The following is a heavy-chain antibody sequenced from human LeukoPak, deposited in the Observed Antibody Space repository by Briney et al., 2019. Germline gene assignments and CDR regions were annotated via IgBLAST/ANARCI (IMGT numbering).Heavy chain of an antibody. Sequence: ASVKVSCKASGYTFTSYGISWVRQAPGQGREWMGWISAYNGNTNYAQKLQGRVTMSTDTSTSTAYMELRSLRSDDTAVYYCARDRSSGSPLGYWGQGTLVTVSS. D-gene: IGHD1-26*01. CDR3: ARDRSSGSPLGY. CDR2: ISAYNGNT. V-gene: IGHV1-18*01. CDR1: GYTFTSYG. J-gene: IGHJ4*02.